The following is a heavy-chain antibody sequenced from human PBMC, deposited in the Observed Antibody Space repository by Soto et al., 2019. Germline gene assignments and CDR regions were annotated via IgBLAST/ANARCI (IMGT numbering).Heavy chain of an antibody. J-gene: IGHJ4*02. D-gene: IGHD6-19*01. Sequence: SETLSLTCTVSGGSISSGDYYWSWIRQPPGKGLEWIGYIYYSGSTYYNPSPKSRVTISVDTSKNQFSLKLSSVTAADTAVYYCARDAFIAVAGIDYWGQGTLVTVSS. CDR1: GGSISSGDYY. CDR3: ARDAFIAVAGIDY. V-gene: IGHV4-30-4*01. CDR2: IYYSGST.